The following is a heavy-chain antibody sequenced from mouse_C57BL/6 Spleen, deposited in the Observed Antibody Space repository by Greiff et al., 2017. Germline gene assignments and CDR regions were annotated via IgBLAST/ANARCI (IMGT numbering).Heavy chain of an antibody. CDR1: GYTFTSYW. CDR3: ARGGYGKGAMDY. V-gene: IGHV1-52*01. Sequence: QVHVKQSGAELVRPGSSVKLSCKASGYTFTSYWMHWVKQRPIQGLEWIGNIDPSDSETHYNQKFKDKATLTVDKSSSTAYMQLSSLTSEDSAVYYCARGGYGKGAMDYWGQGTSVTVSS. CDR2: IDPSDSET. J-gene: IGHJ4*01. D-gene: IGHD2-10*02.